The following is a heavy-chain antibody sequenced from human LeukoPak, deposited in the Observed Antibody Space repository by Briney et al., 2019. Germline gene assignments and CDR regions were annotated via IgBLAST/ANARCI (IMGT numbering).Heavy chain of an antibody. J-gene: IGHJ4*02. V-gene: IGHV3-23*01. Sequence: PGGSLRLSCTASGYTLSDYAMSCVRQAPGKGLEWVSTFSASGGTTYYADSVKGRFTISRNNFKNTLYLQMNSLRAEDTAVYYCAKGFRTYLDYWGQGTLVTVSS. CDR2: FSASGGTT. CDR3: AKGFRTYLDY. CDR1: GYTLSDYA. D-gene: IGHD3-3*01.